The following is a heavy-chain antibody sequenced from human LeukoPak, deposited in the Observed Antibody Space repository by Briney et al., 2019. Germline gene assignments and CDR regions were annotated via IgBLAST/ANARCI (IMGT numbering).Heavy chain of an antibody. Sequence: PGGSLRLSCAASGFTFSSYSMNWVRQPPGKGLEWIGSIYYSGSTYYNPSLKSRVTISVDTSKNQFSLKLSSVTAVDTAVYYCARDRRSPYSSSSGIDYWGQGTLVTVSS. J-gene: IGHJ4*02. D-gene: IGHD6-6*01. CDR3: ARDRRSPYSSSSGIDY. V-gene: IGHV4-39*07. CDR2: IYYSGST. CDR1: GFTFSSYS.